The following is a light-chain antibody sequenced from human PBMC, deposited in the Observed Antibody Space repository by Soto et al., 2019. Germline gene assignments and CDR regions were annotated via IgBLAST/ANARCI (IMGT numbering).Light chain of an antibody. CDR1: QTISKN. Sequence: ERMMTQSPATLSLSPGGTATLSCRASQTISKNLAWYQQKPGQAPRLLIYDASTRATDIPDRFSGSGSGTEFTLTISSLKSEDFAVYYCQQYHDWPPWTFGQGTKVDIK. CDR2: DAS. V-gene: IGKV3-15*01. CDR3: QQYHDWPPWT. J-gene: IGKJ1*01.